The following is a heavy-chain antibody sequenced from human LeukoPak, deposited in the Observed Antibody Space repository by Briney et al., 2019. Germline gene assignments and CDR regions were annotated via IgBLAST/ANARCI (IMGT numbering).Heavy chain of an antibody. D-gene: IGHD4-17*01. V-gene: IGHV3-23*01. Sequence: GESLRLSCKASGFTFSSFPMVWVRQSPGKGPEAVSTISESGDRTYSAESVKGRFSISRDNSKNTLHLQMNSLRAEDTAVYYCAKVMTTAPYYWYGMDVWGQGTTVIVSS. J-gene: IGHJ6*02. CDR2: ISESGDRT. CDR1: GFTFSSFP. CDR3: AKVMTTAPYYWYGMDV.